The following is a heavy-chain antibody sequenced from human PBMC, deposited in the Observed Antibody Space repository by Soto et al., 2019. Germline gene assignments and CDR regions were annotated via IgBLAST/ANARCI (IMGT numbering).Heavy chain of an antibody. CDR2: INPNSGST. D-gene: IGHD2-8*01. Sequence: ASVKVSCKASGYTFTGYYMHWVRQAPGQGLEWMGWINPNSGSTNYAQKFQGRVTMTRDTSISTAYMELSRLRSDDTAVYYCARARAYCTNGVCYPGGMDVWGQGTTVTVSS. CDR1: GYTFTGYY. CDR3: ARARAYCTNGVCYPGGMDV. V-gene: IGHV1-2*02. J-gene: IGHJ6*02.